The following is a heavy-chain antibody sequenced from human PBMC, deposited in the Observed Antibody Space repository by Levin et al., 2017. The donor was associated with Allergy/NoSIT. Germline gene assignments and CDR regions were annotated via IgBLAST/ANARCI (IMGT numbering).Heavy chain of an antibody. J-gene: IGHJ3*02. Sequence: GGSLRLSCAASGFTLRRHYMHWVRQAPGKGLEWVSLITSDSSSISYADSVKGRFTISRDNARNSLSLQMNSLRAEDTAVYYCAREMYSTYNYDAFDIWGQGTMVTVSS. V-gene: IGHV3-21*01. CDR2: ITSDSSSI. D-gene: IGHD6-13*01. CDR1: GFTLRRHY. CDR3: AREMYSTYNYDAFDI.